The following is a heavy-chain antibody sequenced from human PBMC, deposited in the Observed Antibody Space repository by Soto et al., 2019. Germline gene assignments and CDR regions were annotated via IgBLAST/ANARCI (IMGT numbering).Heavy chain of an antibody. CDR3: AREGSGYNF. Sequence: ASVKVSCKASGGSFSNFCISWVLQAPGQGLEWMGGIVPVFGRPNYARRFRGRLTITADESTSTGYMELISLRSDDTAVYYCAREGSGYNFWGQGTQVTVSS. CDR2: IVPVFGRP. V-gene: IGHV1-69*13. CDR1: GGSFSNFC. J-gene: IGHJ4*02. D-gene: IGHD5-12*01.